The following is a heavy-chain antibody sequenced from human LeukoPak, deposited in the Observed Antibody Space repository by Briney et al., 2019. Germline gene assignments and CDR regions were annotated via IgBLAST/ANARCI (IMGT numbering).Heavy chain of an antibody. Sequence: SETLSPTCTVSGGSISSGDYYWSWIRQPPGTGLEWIGYIHYSGSTYYGPFLKSRVTMSVDTSQNQFSLKLSSVTAADTAVYYCARGGGHCSGGNCYSLWFDPWGQGTLVTVSS. D-gene: IGHD2-15*01. V-gene: IGHV4-30-4*01. CDR3: ARGGGHCSGGNCYSLWFDP. CDR1: GGSISSGDYY. CDR2: IHYSGST. J-gene: IGHJ5*02.